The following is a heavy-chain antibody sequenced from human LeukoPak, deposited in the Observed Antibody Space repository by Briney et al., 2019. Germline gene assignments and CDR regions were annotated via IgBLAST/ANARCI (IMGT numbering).Heavy chain of an antibody. Sequence: GGSLRLSCAASGFTFSNYWMNWVRQAPGKGLEWMANIKEDGSKNNYLDSVKGRFTISRDNAKNSLYLQMNSLRAEDTAVYYCWSGGYMDVWGKGTTVTVSS. J-gene: IGHJ6*03. CDR3: WSGGYMDV. V-gene: IGHV3-7*01. CDR2: IKEDGSKN. D-gene: IGHD3-16*01. CDR1: GFTFSNYW.